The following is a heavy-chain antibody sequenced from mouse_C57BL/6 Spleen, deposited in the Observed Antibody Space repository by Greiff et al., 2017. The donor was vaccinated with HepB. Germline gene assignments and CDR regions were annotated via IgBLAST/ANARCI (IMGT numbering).Heavy chain of an antibody. CDR3: ARDYGKLGRYFDY. CDR2: IYPGSGST. CDR1: GYTFTSYW. D-gene: IGHD4-1*01. V-gene: IGHV1-55*01. J-gene: IGHJ2*01. Sequence: QVQLKQPGAELVKPGASVKMSCKASGYTFTSYWITWVKQRPGQGLEWIGDIYPGSGSTNYNEKFKSKATLTVDTSSSTAYMQLSSLTSEDSAVYYCARDYGKLGRYFDYWGQGTTLTVSS.